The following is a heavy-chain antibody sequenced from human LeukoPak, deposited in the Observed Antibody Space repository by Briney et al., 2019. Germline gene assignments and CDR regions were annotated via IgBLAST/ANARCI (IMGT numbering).Heavy chain of an antibody. D-gene: IGHD3-10*01. Sequence: GGSLRLSCAASGFTFSSYEMNWVRQAPGKGLEWVSYISSSGSTIYYADSVEGRFTISRDNAKNSLYLQMNSLRAEDTAVYYCARCEAPRGVLFDYWGQGTLVTVSS. CDR1: GFTFSSYE. CDR2: ISSSGSTI. CDR3: ARCEAPRGVLFDY. V-gene: IGHV3-48*03. J-gene: IGHJ4*02.